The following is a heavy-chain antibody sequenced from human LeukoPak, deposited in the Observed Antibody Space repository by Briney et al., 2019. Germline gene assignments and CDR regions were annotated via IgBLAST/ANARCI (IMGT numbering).Heavy chain of an antibody. Sequence: PSHTLSLTCTVSGGSISSGGYYWSWIRQPPGKGLEWIGYIYHSGSTYYNPSLKSRVTISVDRSKNQFSLKLSSVTAADTAVYYCARVRAVAGPLVSYFDYWGQGTLVTVSS. CDR3: ARVRAVAGPLVSYFDY. D-gene: IGHD6-19*01. J-gene: IGHJ4*02. CDR1: GGSISSGGYY. CDR2: IYHSGST. V-gene: IGHV4-30-2*01.